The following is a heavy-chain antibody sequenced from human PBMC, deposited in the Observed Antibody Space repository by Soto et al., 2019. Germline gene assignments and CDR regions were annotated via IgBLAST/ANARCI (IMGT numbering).Heavy chain of an antibody. CDR1: GFTFNSYW. Sequence: GGSLILSCAASGFTFNSYWMHWVRQVPGKGLVWVSRINNDGSTTNYADSVKGRFTISRDNARNTVYLQMNSLRAEDTAVYYCAKDFSGNNYWGQGTLVTVSS. CDR2: INNDGSTT. J-gene: IGHJ4*02. CDR3: AKDFSGNNY. V-gene: IGHV3-74*01. D-gene: IGHD3-10*01.